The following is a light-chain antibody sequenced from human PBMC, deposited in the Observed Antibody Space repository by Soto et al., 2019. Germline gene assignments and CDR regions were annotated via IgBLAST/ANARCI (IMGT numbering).Light chain of an antibody. V-gene: IGKV3-11*01. Sequence: EIVLTQSPDTLSLSPGERATLSCRASQSVSGYFGWYQQKPGQAPRLLIHDASNRAYGVPARLRGSGSGTNFTRTSASLEPDDFAVYYCQQRSDWPYLTFGGGTRV. CDR2: DAS. CDR1: QSVSGY. J-gene: IGKJ4*01. CDR3: QQRSDWPYLT.